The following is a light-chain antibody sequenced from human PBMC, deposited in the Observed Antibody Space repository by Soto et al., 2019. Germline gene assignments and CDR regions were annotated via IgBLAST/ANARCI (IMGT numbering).Light chain of an antibody. CDR3: QQYNTYSP. Sequence: DNPMNQSLSTLSATVEDRVTITCRASQSISRWLAWYQQKPGKAPQALIYDASSLKSGVPSRFGGNGSGTEFTLTISSLQPDDFATYYCQQYNTYSPFGQGALLAI. V-gene: IGKV1-5*01. J-gene: IGKJ5*01. CDR2: DAS. CDR1: QSISRW.